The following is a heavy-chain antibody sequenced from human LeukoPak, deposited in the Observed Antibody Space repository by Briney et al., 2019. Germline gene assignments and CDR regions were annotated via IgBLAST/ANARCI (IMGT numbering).Heavy chain of an antibody. J-gene: IGHJ6*02. CDR2: ISYDGSNK. D-gene: IGHD5-18*01. CDR3: AKDPPKYSYFNCYYYYGMDV. CDR1: GFTFSSYG. V-gene: IGHV3-30*18. Sequence: PGGSLRLSCAASGFTFSSYGMPWVRQAPGKGLEWVAVISYDGSNKYYADSVKGRFTISRDNSKNTLYLQMNSLRAEDTAVYYCAKDPPKYSYFNCYYYYGMDVWGQGTTVTVSS.